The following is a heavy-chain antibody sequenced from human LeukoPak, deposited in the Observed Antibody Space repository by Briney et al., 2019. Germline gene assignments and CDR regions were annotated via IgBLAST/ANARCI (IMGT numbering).Heavy chain of an antibody. Sequence: SQTLSLTCTVSGGSISSGSYYWSWIRQPAGKGLEWIGRIYTSGSTNYNPSLKSRVTISVDTSKNQFSLKLSSVTAADTAVYYCARTTEGGYSYGYFYYYYMDVWGKGTTVTISS. J-gene: IGHJ6*03. CDR1: GGSISSGSYY. CDR3: ARTTEGGYSYGYFYYYYMDV. V-gene: IGHV4-61*02. CDR2: IYTSGST. D-gene: IGHD5-18*01.